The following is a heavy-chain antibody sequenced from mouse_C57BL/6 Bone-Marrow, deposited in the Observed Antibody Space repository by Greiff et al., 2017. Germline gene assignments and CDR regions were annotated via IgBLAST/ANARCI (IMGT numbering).Heavy chain of an antibody. CDR1: GFTFSDYY. V-gene: IGHV5-12*01. D-gene: IGHD1-1*01. CDR3: ARGGNYGSSPPFAY. CDR2: ISNGGGST. Sequence: EVQGVESGGGLVQPGGSLKLSCAASGFTFSDYYMYWVRQTPEKRLEWVAYISNGGGSTYYPDTVKGRFTISRDNAKNTLYLQMSRLKSEDTAMYYCARGGNYGSSPPFAYWGQGTLVTVSA. J-gene: IGHJ3*01.